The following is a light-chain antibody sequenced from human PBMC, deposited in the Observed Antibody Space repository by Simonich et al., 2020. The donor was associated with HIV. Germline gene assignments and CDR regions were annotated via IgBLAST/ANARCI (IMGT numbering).Light chain of an antibody. CDR2: GAS. J-gene: IGKJ4*01. CDR3: QQYDDWLLLT. V-gene: IGKV3-15*01. CDR1: QNVSSN. Sequence: EIVMTQSPATLSVSPGERATLSCRASQNVSSNLAWYKQKPGQAPRLLIFGASIRATGIPARFSGSGSGTEFTLTITSMQSEDFAIYYCQQYDDWLLLTFGGGTKVEI.